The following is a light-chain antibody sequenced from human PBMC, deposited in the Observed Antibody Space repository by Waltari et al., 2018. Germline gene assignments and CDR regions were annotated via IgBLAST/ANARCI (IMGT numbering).Light chain of an antibody. CDR1: QSVGRY. V-gene: IGKV3-20*01. CDR2: HAS. Sequence: EIVLTQSPGTLSLSPGERATLSCRASQSVGRYLVWYQQKPGQAPRLLIYHASIRATDIPDRFSGSGSGTDFSLTISRLEPEDFAVYYCQKYESLPATFGQGTKVEI. J-gene: IGKJ1*01. CDR3: QKYESLPAT.